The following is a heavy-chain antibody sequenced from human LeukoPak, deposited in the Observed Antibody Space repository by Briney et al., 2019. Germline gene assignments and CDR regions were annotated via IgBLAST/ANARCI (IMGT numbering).Heavy chain of an antibody. CDR1: GLTFSDYY. D-gene: IGHD2-2*01. Sequence: GGSLRLSCAASGLTFSDYYMSWIRQAPGKGLEWVSYISSSGSTIYYADSVKGRFTISRDNAKNSLYLQMNSLRAEDTAVYYCARVEAAASYGMDVWGQGTTVTVSS. CDR3: ARVEAAASYGMDV. CDR2: ISSSGSTI. V-gene: IGHV3-11*01. J-gene: IGHJ6*02.